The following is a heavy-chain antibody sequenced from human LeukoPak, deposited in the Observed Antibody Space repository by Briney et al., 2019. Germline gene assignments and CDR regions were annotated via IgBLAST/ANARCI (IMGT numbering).Heavy chain of an antibody. CDR3: AGAMVRGVIRENWFDP. V-gene: IGHV4-59*01. CDR2: IYYSGST. Sequence: SETLSLTCTVSGGSISSYYWSWIRQPPRKGLEWIGYIYYSGSTNYNPSLKSRVTISVDTSKNQFSLKLSSVTAADTAVYYCAGAMVRGVIRENWFDPWGQGTLVTVSS. J-gene: IGHJ5*02. CDR1: GGSISSYY. D-gene: IGHD3-10*01.